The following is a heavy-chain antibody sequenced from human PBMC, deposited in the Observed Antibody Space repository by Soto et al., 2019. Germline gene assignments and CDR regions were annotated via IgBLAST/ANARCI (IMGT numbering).Heavy chain of an antibody. Sequence: EXLKIYCKSSGYXFTSYLIIWVRHMPGKGLEWMGRIDPSDSYTNYSPSLQGHVTISADKSISTAYLQWSSMKASDTAMYYCARQYIAAPLGYWFDWGQGILVTASS. CDR3: ARQYIAAPLGYWFD. CDR1: GYXFTSYL. CDR2: IDPSDSYT. J-gene: IGHJ4*02. V-gene: IGHV5-10-1*01. D-gene: IGHD6-13*01.